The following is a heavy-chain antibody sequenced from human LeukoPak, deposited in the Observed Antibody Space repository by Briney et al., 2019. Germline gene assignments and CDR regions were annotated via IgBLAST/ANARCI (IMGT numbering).Heavy chain of an antibody. V-gene: IGHV4-31*03. Sequence: PSETLSLTCTVSGGSISSGGYYWSWIRQHPGKGPEWIGYIYYSGSTYYNPSLKSRVTISVDTSKNQFSLKLSSVTAADTAVYYCARGGYDYYYYGMDVWGKGTTVTVSS. D-gene: IGHD5-12*01. CDR2: IYYSGST. CDR1: GGSISSGGYY. J-gene: IGHJ6*04. CDR3: ARGGYDYYYYGMDV.